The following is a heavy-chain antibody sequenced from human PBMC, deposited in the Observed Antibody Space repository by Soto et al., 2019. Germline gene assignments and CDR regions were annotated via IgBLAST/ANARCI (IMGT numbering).Heavy chain of an antibody. J-gene: IGHJ3*02. CDR2: IIPILGIA. Sequence: GASVKVSCKASGGTFSSYTISWVRQAPGQGLEWMGRIIPILGIANYAQKFQGRVTITADKSTSTAYMELSSLRSEDTAVYYCARYCSGGSCYSVSTFDIWGQGTMVTVSS. V-gene: IGHV1-69*02. CDR3: ARYCSGGSCYSVSTFDI. D-gene: IGHD2-15*01. CDR1: GGTFSSYT.